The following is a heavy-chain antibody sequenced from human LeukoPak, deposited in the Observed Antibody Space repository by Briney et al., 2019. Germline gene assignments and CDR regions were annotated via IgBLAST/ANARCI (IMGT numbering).Heavy chain of an antibody. V-gene: IGHV3-21*01. J-gene: IGHJ4*02. CDR3: ARAGALRYFDWLPDY. CDR1: GFTFSSYS. Sequence: KAGGSLRPSCAASGFTFSSYSMNWVRQAPGKGLEWVSSISSSSSYIYYADSVKGRFTISRDNAKNSLYLQMNSLRAEDTAVYYCARAGALRYFDWLPDYWGQGTLVTVSS. CDR2: ISSSSSYI. D-gene: IGHD3-9*01.